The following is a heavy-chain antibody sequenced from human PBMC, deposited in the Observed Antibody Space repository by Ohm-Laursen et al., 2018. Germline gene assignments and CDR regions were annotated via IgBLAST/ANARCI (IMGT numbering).Heavy chain of an antibody. CDR1: GGSISSYY. J-gene: IGHJ4*02. V-gene: IGHV4-4*07. CDR2: IYTSGNT. Sequence: SDTLSLTCVVSGGSISSYYWNWIRQPAGKGLEWIGRIYTSGNTNYNPSLNSRVTMSVDTSKNQFSLKLSSVTAADTAVYYCARSGDYAFFSLVYWGQGTLVTVSS. CDR3: ARSGDYAFFSLVY. D-gene: IGHD4-17*01.